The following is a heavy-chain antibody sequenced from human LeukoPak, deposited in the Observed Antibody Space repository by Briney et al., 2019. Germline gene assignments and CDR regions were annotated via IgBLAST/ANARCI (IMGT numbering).Heavy chain of an antibody. CDR3: ARDFRNSRSGLLLSLWYY. D-gene: IGHD2-2*01. CDR2: INPNSGGT. CDR1: GYTFTGYY. Sequence: ASVKVSCKASGYTFTGYYMHWVRQAPGQGLEWMGWINPNSGGTNYAQKFQGRVTMTRDTSISTAYMELSRLRSDDTAVYYCARDFRNSRSGLLLSLWYYWGQGTLVTVSS. V-gene: IGHV1-2*02. J-gene: IGHJ4*02.